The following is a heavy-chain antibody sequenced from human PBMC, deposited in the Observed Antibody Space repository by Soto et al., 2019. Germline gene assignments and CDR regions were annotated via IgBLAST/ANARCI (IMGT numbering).Heavy chain of an antibody. CDR3: ARDRSGVGQWPDH. V-gene: IGHV3-33*01. CDR1: GFMFRSYG. CDR2: IWYDGSNK. Sequence: QVHLVESGGGVVQPGRSLRLSCVASGFMFRSYGMHWVRQAPGKGLEGVAIIWYDGSNKNYVDSVKGRFTISRDNSKNTLYLQMNSLRVEDTAVYYCARDRSGVGQWPDHWGQGTLVTVSS. J-gene: IGHJ5*02. D-gene: IGHD6-19*01.